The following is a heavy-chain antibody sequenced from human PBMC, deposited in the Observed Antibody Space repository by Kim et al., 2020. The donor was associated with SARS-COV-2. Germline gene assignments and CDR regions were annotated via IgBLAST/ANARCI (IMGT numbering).Heavy chain of an antibody. V-gene: IGHV1-2*02. Sequence: QKLQGRVTMTSDTSISTAYMELSRLRSDDTAVYYCAREGPPGIAVAGTDYWGQGTLVTVSS. CDR3: AREGPPGIAVAGTDY. J-gene: IGHJ4*02. D-gene: IGHD6-19*01.